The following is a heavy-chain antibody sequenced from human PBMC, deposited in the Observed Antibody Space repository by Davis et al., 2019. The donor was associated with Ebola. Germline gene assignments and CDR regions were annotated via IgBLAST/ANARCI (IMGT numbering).Heavy chain of an antibody. J-gene: IGHJ4*02. Sequence: GGSLRLSCAASGFTFSSYAMSWVRQAPGKGLEWVSAISGSGGSTYYADSVKGRFTISRDNAKNSLYLQMNSLRAEDTAVYYCAREGRRSRYGGNPGEPGYWGQGTLVTVSS. D-gene: IGHD4-23*01. CDR1: GFTFSSYA. CDR3: AREGRRSRYGGNPGEPGY. V-gene: IGHV3-23*01. CDR2: ISGSGGST.